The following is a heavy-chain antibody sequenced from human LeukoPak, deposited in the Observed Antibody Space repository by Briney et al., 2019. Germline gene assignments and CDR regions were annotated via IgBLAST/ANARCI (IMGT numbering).Heavy chain of an antibody. Sequence: GGSLRLPCAASGFTFSSYWMSWVRQAPGKGLEWVANIKQDGSEKYYVDSVKGRFTISRDNAKNSLYLQMNSLRAEDTAVYYCARGRYYDFWSGYYFDYWGQGTLVTVSS. V-gene: IGHV3-7*01. D-gene: IGHD3-3*01. J-gene: IGHJ4*02. CDR3: ARGRYYDFWSGYYFDY. CDR2: IKQDGSEK. CDR1: GFTFSSYW.